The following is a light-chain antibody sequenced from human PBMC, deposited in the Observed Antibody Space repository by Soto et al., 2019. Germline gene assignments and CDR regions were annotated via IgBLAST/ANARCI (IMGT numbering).Light chain of an antibody. Sequence: IIMTQYPDSLAVSLGERATINCKSSQSVLYSSNNRDSLAWYQQKPGLPPKLLIYWASIRASGVPDRFSGGWSGTDFTLTISSLQAEDVAVYYCQQYYSTMYTFGQGTKVDIK. CDR2: WAS. V-gene: IGKV4-1*01. CDR3: QQYYSTMYT. J-gene: IGKJ2*01. CDR1: QSVLYSSNNRDS.